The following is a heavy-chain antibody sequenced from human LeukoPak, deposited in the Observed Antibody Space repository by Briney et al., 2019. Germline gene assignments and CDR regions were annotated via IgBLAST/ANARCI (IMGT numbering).Heavy chain of an antibody. CDR3: ATSAWVAGPWLDP. CDR1: GGSFSDYC. V-gene: IGHV4-34*01. CDR2: INHSGTT. Sequence: SETLSLTCAVYGGSFSDYCWSWIRQPPGKGLEWIGEINHSGTTNYNPSLTSRVTMSVDTSNNQFSLKLSSVTAADTAVFYCATSAWVAGPWLDPWGQGTLVTVSS. D-gene: IGHD6-19*01. J-gene: IGHJ5*02.